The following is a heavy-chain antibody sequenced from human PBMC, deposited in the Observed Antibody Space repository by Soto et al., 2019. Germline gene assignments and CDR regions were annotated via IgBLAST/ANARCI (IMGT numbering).Heavy chain of an antibody. J-gene: IGHJ4*02. CDR3: ARVEDYFDSSGYAH. Sequence: GASVKVSCEASGYTFTNYGVTWVRQAPGQGLEWMGWISYNGNTNYAQKLQGRVTMTTDTSTSTAYMELRGLRSDDTAVYYCARVEDYFDSSGYAHWGQGTQVTVSS. CDR2: ISYNGNT. CDR1: GYTFTNYG. D-gene: IGHD3-22*01. V-gene: IGHV1-18*01.